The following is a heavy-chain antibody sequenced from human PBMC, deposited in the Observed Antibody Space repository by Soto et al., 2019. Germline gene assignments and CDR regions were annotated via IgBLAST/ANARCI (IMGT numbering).Heavy chain of an antibody. D-gene: IGHD4-17*01. J-gene: IGHJ6*02. CDR3: AAYGDPDGYYYYYGMDV. CDR1: GYTLTELS. CDR2: FDPEDGET. V-gene: IGHV1-24*01. Sequence: GASVKVSCKVSGYTLTELSMHWVRQAPGKGLEWMGGFDPEDGETIYAQKFQGRVTMTEDTSTDTAYMELSSLRSEDTAVYYCAAYGDPDGYYYYYGMDVWSQGTTVTVSS.